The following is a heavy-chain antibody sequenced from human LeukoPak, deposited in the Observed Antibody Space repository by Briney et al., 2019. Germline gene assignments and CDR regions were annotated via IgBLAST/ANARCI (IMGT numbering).Heavy chain of an antibody. CDR3: AKMGFTYYYDSSGYYRYDDEFQH. D-gene: IGHD3-22*01. Sequence: GGSLRLSCAASGFTFSRYAMNWVRQAPGKGLEWVSSISTTSSSSYIHYADSMKGRFTISRDNAKSSLYLQMNSLRAEDTAVYYCAKMGFTYYYDSSGYYRYDDEFQHWGQGTLVTVSS. CDR1: GFTFSRYA. J-gene: IGHJ1*01. CDR2: ISTTSSSSYI. V-gene: IGHV3-21*01.